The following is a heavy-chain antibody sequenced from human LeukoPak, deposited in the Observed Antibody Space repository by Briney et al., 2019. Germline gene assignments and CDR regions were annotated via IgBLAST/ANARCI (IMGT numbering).Heavy chain of an antibody. D-gene: IGHD2-2*02. CDR1: GFTFSDYA. CDR3: ARSKHCSSTSCYMGYFQH. V-gene: IGHV3-30-3*01. Sequence: GRSLRLSCSASGFTFSDYAMDWVRQAPGKGLECVAVISSDVYDGTTEYYADSVKGRFTISRDNSKNTLYLQMNSLRAEDTAVYYCARSKHCSSTSCYMGYFQHWGQGTLVTVSS. J-gene: IGHJ1*01. CDR2: ISSDVYDGTTE.